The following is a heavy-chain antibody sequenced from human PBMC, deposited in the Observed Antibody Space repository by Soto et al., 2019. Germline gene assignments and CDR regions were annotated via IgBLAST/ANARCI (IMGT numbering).Heavy chain of an antibody. Sequence: EVQLVESGGGLVKPGGSLRLSCAASGFTFSSYSMNWVRQAPGKGLEWVSSISSSSSYIYYADSVKGRFTISRDNAKNSLYMQRNSLRAEEKAVYYCARAVDVATPFGYYYYYMDVWGKGTTVTVSS. J-gene: IGHJ6*03. D-gene: IGHD5-12*01. CDR3: ARAVDVATPFGYYYYYMDV. CDR1: GFTFSSYS. V-gene: IGHV3-21*01. CDR2: ISSSSSYI.